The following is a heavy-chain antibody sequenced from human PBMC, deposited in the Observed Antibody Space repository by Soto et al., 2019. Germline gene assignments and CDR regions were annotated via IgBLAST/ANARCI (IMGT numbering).Heavy chain of an antibody. V-gene: IGHV3-30-3*01. CDR3: AGCRFIGSYCPGRRLDF. D-gene: IGHD1-26*01. Sequence: QVQLVESGGGVVQPGRSLRLSCAASGFTFSNYAMHWVRQAPGTGPEWVAVISYDGSNQYYADSVKGRFTISRDNSKYTLYMQMRGVSAADTAVYCCAGCRFIGSYCPGRRLDFWGQGTLVTVSS. CDR1: GFTFSNYA. J-gene: IGHJ4*02. CDR2: ISYDGSNQ.